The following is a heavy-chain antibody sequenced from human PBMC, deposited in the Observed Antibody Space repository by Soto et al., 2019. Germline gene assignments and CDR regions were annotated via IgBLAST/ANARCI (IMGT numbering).Heavy chain of an antibody. V-gene: IGHV3-66*01. CDR2: IYSGGST. Sequence: EVQLVESGGGLVQPGGSLRLSCAASGFTVSSNYMSWVRQAPGKGLEWVSVIYSGGSTYYADSVKGRFTISRANSKNTLYLQMSSLRAEDTAVYYCARDTRIGYCSGGSCQYYFDYWGQGTLVTVSS. CDR3: ARDTRIGYCSGGSCQYYFDY. D-gene: IGHD2-15*01. CDR1: GFTVSSNY. J-gene: IGHJ4*02.